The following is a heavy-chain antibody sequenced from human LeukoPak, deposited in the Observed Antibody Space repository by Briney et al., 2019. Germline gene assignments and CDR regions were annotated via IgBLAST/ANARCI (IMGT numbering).Heavy chain of an antibody. V-gene: IGHV3-23*01. CDR2: ISGSGGDT. CDR1: GFTFSTYG. Sequence: GGSLRLSCAATGFTFSTYGMTWVRQAPGKAPEWVSAISGSGGDTYYADSVKGRFTIYRDNSKNTLYLQMNGLRADETAVYYCAKDLGGEGGSGFPGYWGQGTLVTVSS. D-gene: IGHD3-10*01. J-gene: IGHJ4*02. CDR3: AKDLGGEGGSGFPGY.